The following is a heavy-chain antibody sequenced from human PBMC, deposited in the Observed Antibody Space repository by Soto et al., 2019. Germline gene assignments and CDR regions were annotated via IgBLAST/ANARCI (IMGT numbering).Heavy chain of an antibody. Sequence: GSLRLSCAASGFTFSSYGMHWVRQAPGKGLEWVAVISYDGSNKYYADSVKGRFTISRDNSKNTLYLQMNSLRAEDTAVYYCAKVADSSSWYNWFDPWGQGTLVTVSS. J-gene: IGHJ5*02. CDR2: ISYDGSNK. CDR3: AKVADSSSWYNWFDP. D-gene: IGHD6-13*01. CDR1: GFTFSSYG. V-gene: IGHV3-30*18.